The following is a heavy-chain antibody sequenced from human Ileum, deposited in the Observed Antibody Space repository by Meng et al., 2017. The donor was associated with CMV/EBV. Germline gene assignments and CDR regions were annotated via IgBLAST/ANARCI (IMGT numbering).Heavy chain of an antibody. CDR2: INQDGSGK. V-gene: IGHV3-7*01. Sequence: SLRLSCAVSGFTFSNKWMSWVRQAPGKGLEYVALINQDGSGKYHVDSVKGRFTVYRDNAKNSLYLEMSNVRAEDTAVYYCTDPPSDLWGQGTLVTVSS. J-gene: IGHJ5*02. CDR1: GFTFSNKW. CDR3: TDPPSDL.